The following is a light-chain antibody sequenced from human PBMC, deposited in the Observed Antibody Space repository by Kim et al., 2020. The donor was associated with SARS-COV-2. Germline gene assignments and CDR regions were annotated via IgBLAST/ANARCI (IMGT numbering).Light chain of an antibody. V-gene: IGLV4-69*01. Sequence: ASVKLTCNPRRGHSSYAIAWHQQQPEKGPRYLMKLNSDGSHSEGDGIPDRFSGSSSGAERYLTISSLQSEDEADYYCQTWGTGIRVFGGGTQLTVL. CDR3: QTWGTGIRV. CDR1: RGHSSYA. CDR2: LNSDGSH. J-gene: IGLJ3*02.